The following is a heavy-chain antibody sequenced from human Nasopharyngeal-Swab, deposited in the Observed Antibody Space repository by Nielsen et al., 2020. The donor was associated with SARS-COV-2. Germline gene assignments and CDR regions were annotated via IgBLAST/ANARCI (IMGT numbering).Heavy chain of an antibody. CDR3: ARDPRGDDAFDI. Sequence: ASVKVSCKASGYTFTSYAMHWVRQAPGQRLEWMGWINAGNGNTKYSQKFQGRVTITRDTSASTAYMELSSLRSEDTAAYYCARDPRGDDAFDIWGQGTMVTVSS. CDR1: GYTFTSYA. J-gene: IGHJ3*02. D-gene: IGHD3-10*01. V-gene: IGHV1-3*01. CDR2: INAGNGNT.